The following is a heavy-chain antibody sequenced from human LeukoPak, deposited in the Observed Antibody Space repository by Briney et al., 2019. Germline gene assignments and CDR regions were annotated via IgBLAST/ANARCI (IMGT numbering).Heavy chain of an antibody. V-gene: IGHV4-59*08. Sequence: SETLSLTCTVSGGSISDYYWSWIRQPPGKGLEWIGYIYYTGSTNYNPSLKSRITMSVDTSKNQFSLKLTSVTAADSAVYYCARGGNAFDIWGQGTMVTVSS. J-gene: IGHJ3*02. CDR1: GGSISDYY. CDR2: IYYTGST. CDR3: ARGGNAFDI. D-gene: IGHD1-26*01.